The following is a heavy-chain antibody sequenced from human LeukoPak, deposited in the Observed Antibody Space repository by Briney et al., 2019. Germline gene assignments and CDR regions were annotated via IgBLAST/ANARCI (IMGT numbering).Heavy chain of an antibody. CDR2: INPNSGGT. J-gene: IGHJ6*02. D-gene: IGHD2-15*01. V-gene: IGHV1-2*02. CDR3: ARDQRPGSGGSYYYYYYGMDV. Sequence: ASVKVSCKASGYTFTGHYMHWVRQAPGQGLEWMGWINPNSGGTNYAQKFQGRVTMTRDTSISTAYMELSRLRSDDTAVYYCARDQRPGSGGSYYYYYYGMDVWGQGTTVTVSS. CDR1: GYTFTGHY.